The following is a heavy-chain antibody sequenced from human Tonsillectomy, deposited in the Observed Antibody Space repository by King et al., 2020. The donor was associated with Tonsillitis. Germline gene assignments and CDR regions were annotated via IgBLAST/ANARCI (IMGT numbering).Heavy chain of an antibody. V-gene: IGHV2-5*02. Sequence: VTLKESGPTLVKPTQTLTLTCTFSGFSLSTSGMGVGWIRQPPGKALEWLALIYWDDDKRYSPSLKSRRKITTDTSKNQVVLSMTNMDPVDTATYYCAHKPNPLLHRYFDPWGQGTLVTVSS. CDR1: GFSLSTSGMG. D-gene: IGHD2-15*01. J-gene: IGHJ4*02. CDR2: IYWDDDK. CDR3: AHKPNPLLHRYFDP.